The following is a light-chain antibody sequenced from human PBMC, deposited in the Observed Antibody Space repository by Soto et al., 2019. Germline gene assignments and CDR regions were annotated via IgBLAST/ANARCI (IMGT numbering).Light chain of an antibody. CDR3: SSYTISSTVYVI. J-gene: IGLJ2*01. CDR2: EVI. V-gene: IGLV2-14*01. CDR1: SSDVGGYDY. Sequence: QSALTQPASVSGSPGQSITISCTGTSSDVGGYDYVSWYQQHPGKAPKLMIYEVINRPSGVSNRFSGSKSGNTASLTISGLQAEDEADYYCSSYTISSTVYVIFGGGTQLTVL.